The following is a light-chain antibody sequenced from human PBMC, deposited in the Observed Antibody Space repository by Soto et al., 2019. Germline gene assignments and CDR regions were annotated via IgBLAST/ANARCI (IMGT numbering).Light chain of an antibody. J-gene: IGKJ4*01. CDR3: QQSYTDPLT. CDR2: ASS. Sequence: DIQVTQSPSSLSASVGARVTIICRASQSISYYLNWYQQKPGKAPNLLIYASSTLQSGVSSRFRGSGSETDFTLTISNLQPEDSATYYCQQSYTDPLTFGGGTKVEI. V-gene: IGKV1-39*01. CDR1: QSISYY.